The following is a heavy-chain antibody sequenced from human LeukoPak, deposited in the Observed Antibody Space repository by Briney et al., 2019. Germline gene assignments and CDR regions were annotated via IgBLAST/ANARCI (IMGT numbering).Heavy chain of an antibody. Sequence: ASVRVSCKASGYTFTGYYMHWVRQAPGQGLERMGWINPNSGGTNYAQKFQGRLTMTRDTSISTAYMELSRLRSDDTAVYYCARDRGITMVRGVIDCWFDPWGQGTLVTVSS. J-gene: IGHJ5*02. CDR2: INPNSGGT. CDR3: ARDRGITMVRGVIDCWFDP. D-gene: IGHD3-10*01. CDR1: GYTFTGYY. V-gene: IGHV1-2*02.